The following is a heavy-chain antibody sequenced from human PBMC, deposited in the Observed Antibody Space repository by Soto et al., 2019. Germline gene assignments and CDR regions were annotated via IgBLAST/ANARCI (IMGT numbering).Heavy chain of an antibody. Sequence: PGGSLRLSCAASRFTFSSYWMYWVRQAPGKGLVWVSRINSDGSSTRYADSVKGRFSISRDNSKSTLYLQMNTLRAEDTAVYYCARRREGYYYGLDVWGQGXTVTVYS. CDR3: ARRREGYYYGLDV. CDR1: RFTFSSYW. CDR2: INSDGSST. J-gene: IGHJ6*02. V-gene: IGHV3-74*01. D-gene: IGHD1-26*01.